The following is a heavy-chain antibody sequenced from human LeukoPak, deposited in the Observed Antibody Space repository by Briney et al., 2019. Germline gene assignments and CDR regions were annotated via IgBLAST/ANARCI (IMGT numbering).Heavy chain of an antibody. V-gene: IGHV4-59*01. CDR2: IYYSGST. Sequence: SETLSLTCTVSGGSISSYYWSWIRQPPGKGLEWIGYIYYSGSTNYNPSLKSRVTISVDTSKNQFSLKLSSVTAADTAVYYCARDRERRVPAAIGGSYNWFDPWGQGTLVTVSS. J-gene: IGHJ5*02. CDR3: ARDRERRVPAAIGGSYNWFDP. D-gene: IGHD2-2*02. CDR1: GGSISSYY.